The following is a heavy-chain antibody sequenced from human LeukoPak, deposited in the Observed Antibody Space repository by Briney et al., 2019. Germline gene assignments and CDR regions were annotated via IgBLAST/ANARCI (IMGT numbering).Heavy chain of an antibody. Sequence: GGSLRPSCAASGFTFDDYGMSWVRQAPGKGLEWVSGINWNGGSTGYADSVKGRFTISRDNAKNSLYLQMNSLRAEDTALYYCARDGWAKYCSGGSCRYFDYWGQGTLVTVSS. CDR2: INWNGGST. CDR3: ARDGWAKYCSGGSCRYFDY. CDR1: GFTFDDYG. D-gene: IGHD2-15*01. V-gene: IGHV3-20*04. J-gene: IGHJ4*02.